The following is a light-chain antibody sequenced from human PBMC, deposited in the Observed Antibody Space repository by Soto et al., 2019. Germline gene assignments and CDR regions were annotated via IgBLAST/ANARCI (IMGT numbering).Light chain of an antibody. Sequence: DILMTQSPSTLSAYVGDRVTITCRASESISTWLAWFQQKPGTAPKLLIYKASSLESEVPSRFTGSGSGTEFTLTISSLQPDDLATYYCQQYNSYSYTFGQGTKLEIK. J-gene: IGKJ2*01. V-gene: IGKV1-5*03. CDR2: KAS. CDR1: ESISTW. CDR3: QQYNSYSYT.